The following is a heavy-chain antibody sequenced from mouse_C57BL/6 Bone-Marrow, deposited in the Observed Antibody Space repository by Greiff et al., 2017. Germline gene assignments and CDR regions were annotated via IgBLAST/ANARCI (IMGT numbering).Heavy chain of an antibody. D-gene: IGHD1-1*01. J-gene: IGHJ1*03. CDR1: GYTFTNYW. V-gene: IGHV1-63*01. CDR3: ARWAVVATYWYFDV. CDR2: IYPGGGYT. Sequence: QVQLKESGAELVRPGTSVKMSCKASGYTFTNYWIGWAKQRPGHGLEWIGDIYPGGGYTNYNEKFKGKATLTADKSSSTAYMQFSSLTSEDSAIYYCARWAVVATYWYFDVWGTGTTVTVSS.